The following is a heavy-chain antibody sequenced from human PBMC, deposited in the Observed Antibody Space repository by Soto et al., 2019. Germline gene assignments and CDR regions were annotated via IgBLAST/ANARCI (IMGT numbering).Heavy chain of an antibody. J-gene: IGHJ6*02. CDR2: IWYDGSNK. V-gene: IGHV3-33*01. Sequence: GGSLRLSCAASGFTFSSYGMHWVRQAPGKGLEWVAVIWYDGSNKYYADSVKGRFTISRDNSKNTLYLQMNSLRAEDTAVYYCARDQVDIVVLPSSNGYYYYGMDVWGQGTSVTVS. CDR3: ARDQVDIVVLPSSNGYYYYGMDV. CDR1: GFTFSSYG. D-gene: IGHD2-2*03.